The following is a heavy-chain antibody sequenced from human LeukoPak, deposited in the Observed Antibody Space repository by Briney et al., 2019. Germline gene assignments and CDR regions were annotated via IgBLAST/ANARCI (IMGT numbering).Heavy chain of an antibody. CDR3: ARQQLPLEAFDI. V-gene: IGHV4-34*01. CDR2: INHSGST. D-gene: IGHD6-13*01. CDR1: GGSFSGYY. Sequence: SETLSLTCAVYGGSFSGYYWSWIRQPPGKGLEWIGEINHSGSTNYNPSLKSRVTISVDTSKNQFSLKLSSVTAADTAVYYCARQQLPLEAFDIWGQGTMVTVSS. J-gene: IGHJ3*02.